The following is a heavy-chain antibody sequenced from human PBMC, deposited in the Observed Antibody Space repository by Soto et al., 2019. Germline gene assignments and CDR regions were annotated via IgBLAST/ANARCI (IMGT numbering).Heavy chain of an antibody. CDR2: ISGSGGSV. Sequence: EVQLLESGGGLVRPGGSLRLSCAASGFTFSSFAMTWVRQGPGKGLEWVSGISGSGGSVYYADSVKGRFTISRDNSKNTLYLQMNSLRDEDTAVYYCAQGRSLWGTLDYWGQGTLVTVSS. D-gene: IGHD3-16*01. J-gene: IGHJ4*02. CDR3: AQGRSLWGTLDY. V-gene: IGHV3-23*01. CDR1: GFTFSSFA.